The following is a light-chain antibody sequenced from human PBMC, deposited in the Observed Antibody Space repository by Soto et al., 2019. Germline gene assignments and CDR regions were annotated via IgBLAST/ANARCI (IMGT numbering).Light chain of an antibody. CDR2: WAS. CDR1: QSVLYNSNDKNY. CDR3: QQYYSTPQT. J-gene: IGKJ2*01. V-gene: IGKV4-1*01. Sequence: DIVMTQSPDSLAVSLGERATINCKSSQSVLYNSNDKNYLAWYQQKPGQPPKLLMYWASTRESGVPDRFSGSGSGTDFTLTISSLQAEDVAVYYCQQYYSTPQTFGQGTTLQIK.